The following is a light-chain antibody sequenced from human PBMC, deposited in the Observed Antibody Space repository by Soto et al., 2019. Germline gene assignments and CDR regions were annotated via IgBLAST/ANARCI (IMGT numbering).Light chain of an antibody. CDR1: SSDVGSYNY. Sequence: QSALTQPASVSGSPGQSITISCTGTSSDVGSYNYVSWYQQHPGTAPKLMIYEVNNRPSGVSHRVSGSKSGNTASPAISGPQAEDEANYYCSSYTSVSTRVFGAGTQLTVL. J-gene: IGLJ3*02. V-gene: IGLV2-14*01. CDR2: EVN. CDR3: SSYTSVSTRV.